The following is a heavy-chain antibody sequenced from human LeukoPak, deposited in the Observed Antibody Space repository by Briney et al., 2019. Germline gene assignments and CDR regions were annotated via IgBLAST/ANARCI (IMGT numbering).Heavy chain of an antibody. CDR1: GFTFSNYY. V-gene: IGHV3-7*01. Sequence: SGGSLRLSCAASGFTFSNYYMTWVRQAPGKGLEWVANIKQDGSEKYYMDSVKGRFTISRDNARNSLSLQLNSLRAEDTAVYYCARLRDSFWGQGTMVTVSS. CDR3: ARLRDSF. J-gene: IGHJ3*01. CDR2: IKQDGSEK.